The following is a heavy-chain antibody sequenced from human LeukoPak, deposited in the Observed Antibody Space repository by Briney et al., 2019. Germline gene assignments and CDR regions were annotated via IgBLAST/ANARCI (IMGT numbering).Heavy chain of an antibody. J-gene: IGHJ4*02. D-gene: IGHD3/OR15-3a*01. CDR2: ISYDGSNK. CDR1: GFTFSSYW. V-gene: IGHV3-30*18. CDR3: AKEDLAGFSFDY. Sequence: GGSLRLSCAASGFTFSSYWMSWVRQAPGKGLEWVAVISYDGSNKYYADSVKGRFTISRDNSTNTLYLQMNSLGAEDTAVYYCAKEDLAGFSFDYWGQGTLLTVSS.